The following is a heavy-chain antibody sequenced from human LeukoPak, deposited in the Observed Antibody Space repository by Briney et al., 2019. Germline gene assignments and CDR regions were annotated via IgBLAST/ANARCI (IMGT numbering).Heavy chain of an antibody. CDR1: GFTFSSYG. D-gene: IGHD2-15*01. V-gene: IGHV3-30*03. CDR3: ARDQEVVAATLDY. CDR2: ISYDGSNK. J-gene: IGHJ4*02. Sequence: GGSLRLSCAASGFTFSSYGMHWVRQAPGKGLEWVAVISYDGSNKYYADSVKGRFTISRDNSKNTLYLQMNSLRAEDTAVYYCARDQEVVAATLDYWGQGTLVTVSS.